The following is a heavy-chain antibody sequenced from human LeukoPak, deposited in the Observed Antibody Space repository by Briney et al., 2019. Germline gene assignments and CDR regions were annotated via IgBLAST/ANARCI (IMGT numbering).Heavy chain of an antibody. V-gene: IGHV3-23*01. CDR2: VSASGDST. CDR3: ARGDVLRFLEWLSHYYYYYMDV. J-gene: IGHJ6*03. Sequence: PGGSLRLSCAASGFTFSSYALSWVRQAPGKGLEWVAAVSASGDSTYYADSVKGRFTISRDNAKNSLYLQMNSLRAEDTAVYYCARGDVLRFLEWLSHYYYYYMDVWGKGTTVTVSS. D-gene: IGHD3-3*01. CDR1: GFTFSSYA.